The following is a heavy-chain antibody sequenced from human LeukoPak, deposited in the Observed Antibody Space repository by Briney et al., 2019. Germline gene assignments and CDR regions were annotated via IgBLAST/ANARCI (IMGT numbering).Heavy chain of an antibody. V-gene: IGHV4-59*01. CDR2: IYYSGST. CDR3: ARGLIAAAAKYYYYYYMDV. Sequence: PSETLSLTCTVSGGSISSYYWSWIRRPPGKGLEWIGYIYYSGSTNYNPSLKSRVNISVDTSKNQFSLKLSSVTAADTAVYYCARGLIAAAAKYYYYYYMDVWGKGTTVTVSS. CDR1: GGSISSYY. J-gene: IGHJ6*03. D-gene: IGHD6-13*01.